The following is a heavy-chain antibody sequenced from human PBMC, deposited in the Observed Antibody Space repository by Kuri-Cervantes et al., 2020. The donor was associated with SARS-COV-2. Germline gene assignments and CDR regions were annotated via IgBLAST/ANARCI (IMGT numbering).Heavy chain of an antibody. CDR1: GFSLSTSGMC. V-gene: IGHV2-26*01. D-gene: IGHD2-2*01. J-gene: IGHJ6*03. CDR3: ARIRCSSTSCYDDYYYYYMDV. Sequence: SGPTLVKPTQTLTLTCTFSGFSLSTSGMCVSWIRQPPGKALEWLAHIFSNDEKSYSTSLKSRLTISKDTSKSQVVLTMTNMDPVDTATYYCARIRCSSTSCYDDYYYYYMDVWGKGTTVTVSS. CDR2: IFSNDEK.